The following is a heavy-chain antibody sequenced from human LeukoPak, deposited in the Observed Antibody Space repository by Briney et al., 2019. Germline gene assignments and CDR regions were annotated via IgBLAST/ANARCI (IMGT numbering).Heavy chain of an antibody. V-gene: IGHV3-33*06. CDR2: IWYDGSNK. D-gene: IGHD1-26*01. CDR1: GFTFSSYG. J-gene: IGHJ4*02. Sequence: GGSLRLSCAASGFTFSSYGMHWVRQAPGKGLEWVAVIWYDGSNKYYADSVKGRFTISRDNSKNTLYLQMNSLRAEDTAVYHCAKDRATQKYSGIDYWGQGTLVTVSS. CDR3: AKDRATQKYSGIDY.